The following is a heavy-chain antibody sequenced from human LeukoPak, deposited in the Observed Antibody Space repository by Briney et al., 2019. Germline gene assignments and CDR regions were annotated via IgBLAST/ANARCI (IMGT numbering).Heavy chain of an antibody. CDR1: GFTFTNYT. D-gene: IGHD6-13*01. V-gene: IGHV3-21*01. Sequence: GGSLRLSCVASGFTFTNYTMNWVRQAPGQGLELVSSISSNSNNIHYVGSLKGRFTVSRDNAKNSLYLQMNSLRVEDTAVYYCARGLNRFSSSWYRLAYWGQGTLVTVSS. CDR2: ISSNSNNI. J-gene: IGHJ4*02. CDR3: ARGLNRFSSSWYRLAY.